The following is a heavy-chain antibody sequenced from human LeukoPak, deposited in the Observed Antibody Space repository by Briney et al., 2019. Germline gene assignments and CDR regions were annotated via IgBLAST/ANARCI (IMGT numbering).Heavy chain of an antibody. CDR3: TLTTFGVVYYFDY. D-gene: IGHD1/OR15-1a*01. V-gene: IGHV3-30*04. J-gene: IGHJ4*02. CDR2: ISYDVINQ. Sequence: SLRLSCATSGFTFSSYAMHWVRQAPGKGLEWVALISYDVINQYYADSVKGRFIISRDNSKNTLYLQLNSLRLEDTAVYYCTLTTFGVVYYFDYWGQGTLVTVSS. CDR1: GFTFSSYA.